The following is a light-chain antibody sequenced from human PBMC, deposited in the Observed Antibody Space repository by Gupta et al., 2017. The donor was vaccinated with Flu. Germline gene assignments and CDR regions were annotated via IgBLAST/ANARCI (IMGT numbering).Light chain of an antibody. CDR3: QQYNNCSPIT. V-gene: IGKV3-15*01. Sequence: EKGTLSCRATQSGSSDLAWYHQKPGQAPSLLIFGASTRATGIPARFIGSGSGTEFILTISSLQSEDYAVYYCQQYNNCSPITFGQGTRLEIK. J-gene: IGKJ5*01. CDR1: QSGSSD. CDR2: GAS.